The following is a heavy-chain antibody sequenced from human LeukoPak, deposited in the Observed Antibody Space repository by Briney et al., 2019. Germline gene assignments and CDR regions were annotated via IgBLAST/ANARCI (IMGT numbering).Heavy chain of an antibody. CDR1: GGSISSYY. J-gene: IGHJ6*03. CDR2: ICYSGST. CDR3: ARGVYYDDSSGYRQAYYYYIDV. V-gene: IGHV4-59*01. D-gene: IGHD3-22*01. Sequence: AGTLSLTCTASGGSISSYYWSWIRQPPGKGLEWVGYICYSGSTNYNAALKSRGSISVGTSENQFSHMLISGTGADATVVYYARGVYYDDSSGYRQAYYYYIDVWGKGTTVTISS.